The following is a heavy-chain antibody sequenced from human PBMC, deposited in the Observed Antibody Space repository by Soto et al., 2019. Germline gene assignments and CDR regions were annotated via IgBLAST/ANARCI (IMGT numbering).Heavy chain of an antibody. D-gene: IGHD5-12*01. Sequence: PXGSLRLSCAASGFTVTNYGLHWVRQAPGKGLEWVAVISHDGINKYYEDSVKGRFTISRDTSKNTLYLQMNSLRPEDTAVYFCAKDRGYEILDSWGQGTQVTVSS. J-gene: IGHJ4*02. CDR2: ISHDGINK. V-gene: IGHV3-30*18. CDR1: GFTVTNYG. CDR3: AKDRGYEILDS.